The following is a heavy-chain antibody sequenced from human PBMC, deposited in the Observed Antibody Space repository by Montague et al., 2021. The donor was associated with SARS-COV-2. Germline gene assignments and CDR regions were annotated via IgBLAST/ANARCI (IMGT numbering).Heavy chain of an antibody. CDR1: GGSISSYY. CDR2: IHHNGST. Sequence: SETLSLTCTVSGGSISSYYWTWIRQPPGKGLESIGYIHHNGSTKYNPSLKSRVTISVDTSKNQFSLKLSSVSVADTAVYYCARGGGNSADYYNYTMDVWGKGTTVTVFS. V-gene: IGHV4-59*01. CDR3: ARGGGNSADYYNYTMDV. D-gene: IGHD4-23*01. J-gene: IGHJ6*04.